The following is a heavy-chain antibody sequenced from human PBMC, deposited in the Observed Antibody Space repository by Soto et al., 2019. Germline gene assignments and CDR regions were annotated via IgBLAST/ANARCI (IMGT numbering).Heavy chain of an antibody. CDR2: ISYDGSNK. CDR3: AREIAAAGHDAFDI. CDR1: GFTFSSYA. J-gene: IGHJ3*02. D-gene: IGHD6-13*01. V-gene: IGHV3-30-3*01. Sequence: GGSLRLSCAASGFTFSSYAMHWVRQAPGKGLEWVAVISYDGSNKYYADSVKGRFTISRDNSKNTLYLQMNSLRAEDTAVYYCAREIAAAGHDAFDIRGQRTMVTVSS.